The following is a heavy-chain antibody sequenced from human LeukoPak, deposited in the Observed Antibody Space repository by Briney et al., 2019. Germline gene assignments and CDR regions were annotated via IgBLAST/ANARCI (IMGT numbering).Heavy chain of an antibody. D-gene: IGHD1-26*01. CDR1: GFTFSSYG. CDR2: IRYEGSYK. Sequence: GGSLRLSCAASGFTFSSYGMHWVRQAPGKGLEWVAFIRYEGSYKYYADSVKGRFTISRDNSKNTPYLQMNSLRAEDTAVYYCAKRGGGSYPDVWGKGTTVTISS. J-gene: IGHJ6*04. CDR3: AKRGGGSYPDV. V-gene: IGHV3-30*02.